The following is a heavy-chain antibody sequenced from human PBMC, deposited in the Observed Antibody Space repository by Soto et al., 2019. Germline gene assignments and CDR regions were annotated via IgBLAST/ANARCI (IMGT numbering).Heavy chain of an antibody. CDR1: GYTFTSYG. D-gene: IGHD2-2*01. CDR2: ISAYNGNT. Sequence: QVQLVQSGAEVKKPGASVKVSCKASGYTFTSYGISWVRQAPGQGLEWMGWISAYNGNTNYAQKLQGRVTMTTDTSTSTAYMELRSLRSDDTAVYYCARVGRWGPASSLRGDAFDIWVQGTMVTVSS. J-gene: IGHJ3*02. V-gene: IGHV1-18*01. CDR3: ARVGRWGPASSLRGDAFDI.